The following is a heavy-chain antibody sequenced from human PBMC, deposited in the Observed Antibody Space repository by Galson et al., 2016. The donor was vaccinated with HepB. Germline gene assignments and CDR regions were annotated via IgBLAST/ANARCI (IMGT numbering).Heavy chain of an antibody. CDR1: GFTFSSYS. D-gene: IGHD1-26*01. J-gene: IGHJ4*02. CDR3: TKEGLKSYAQL. Sequence: LRLSCAASGFTFSSYSMSWVRQAPGKGLEWVSAISGSGDRTYYTDSVKGRFTSSRDNSKNTLYLQMSSLRAEDTAVYYCTKEGLKSYAQLWGQGTLVTVSS. V-gene: IGHV3-23*01. CDR2: ISGSGDRT.